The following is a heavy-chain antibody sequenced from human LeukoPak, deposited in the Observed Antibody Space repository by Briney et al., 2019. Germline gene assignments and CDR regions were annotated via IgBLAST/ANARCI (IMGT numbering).Heavy chain of an antibody. CDR3: ARDHSKITMVRPFDY. CDR2: IYTSGST. D-gene: IGHD3-10*01. Sequence: SETLSLTCTVSGGSISSYYRSWIRQPAGKGLEWIGRIYTSGSTNYNPSLKSRVTMSVDTSKNQFSLKLSSVTAADTAVYYCARDHSKITMVRPFDYWGQGTLVTVSS. J-gene: IGHJ4*02. V-gene: IGHV4-4*07. CDR1: GGSISSYY.